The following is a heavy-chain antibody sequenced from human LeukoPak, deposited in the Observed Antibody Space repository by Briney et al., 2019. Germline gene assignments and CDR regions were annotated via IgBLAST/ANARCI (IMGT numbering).Heavy chain of an antibody. J-gene: IGHJ4*02. CDR3: PAGLATGSYFDY. V-gene: IGHV3-23*01. Sequence: GGSLRLSCTASGFTFSSYAMSWVRQAPGKGLEWVSAISGSGGSTYYADSVKGRFTISGDNSKNTLYLQMHSLRAEDTSVCYWPAGLATGSYFDYWGQGTLVTVSS. D-gene: IGHD3/OR15-3a*01. CDR1: GFTFSSYA. CDR2: ISGSGGST.